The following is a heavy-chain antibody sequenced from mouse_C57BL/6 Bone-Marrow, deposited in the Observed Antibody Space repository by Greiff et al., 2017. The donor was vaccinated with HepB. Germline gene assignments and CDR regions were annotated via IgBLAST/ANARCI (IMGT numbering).Heavy chain of an antibody. Sequence: EVQLQKSGAELVRPGASVKLSCPASGFNIKDNYMHWVKQRPEKGLEWIGWIDPENGDTEYASKFQGKATITADTSSNTAYLQLSSLTSEDTAVYYCTTKGVTTSWFAYWGQGTLVTVSA. CDR3: TTKGVTTSWFAY. CDR2: IDPENGDT. CDR1: GFNIKDNY. V-gene: IGHV14-4*01. J-gene: IGHJ3*01. D-gene: IGHD2-2*01.